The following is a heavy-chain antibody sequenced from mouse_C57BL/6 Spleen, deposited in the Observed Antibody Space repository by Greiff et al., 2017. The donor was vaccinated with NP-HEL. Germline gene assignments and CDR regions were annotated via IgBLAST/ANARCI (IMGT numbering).Heavy chain of an antibody. D-gene: IGHD1-1*01. V-gene: IGHV5-9-1*02. CDR3: TREHYGSSEGYFDV. CDR1: GFTFSSYA. Sequence: EVQLVESGEGLVKPGGSLKLSCAASGFTFSSYAMSWVRQTPEQRLEWVAYISSGGDYIYYADTVKGRFTISRDNARNTLYLQMSSLKSEDTAMYYCTREHYGSSEGYFDVWGTGTTVTVSS. CDR2: ISSGGDYI. J-gene: IGHJ1*03.